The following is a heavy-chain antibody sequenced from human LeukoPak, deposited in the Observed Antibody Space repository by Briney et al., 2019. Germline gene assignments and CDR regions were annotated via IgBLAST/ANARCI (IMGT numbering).Heavy chain of an antibody. J-gene: IGHJ4*02. CDR1: GFTFDDYA. CDR2: ISRNSGSI. Sequence: PGGSLRLSCAASGFTFDDYAMHWVRQAPGKGLEWVSGISRNSGSIGYADSVKGRFTISRDNAKNSLYLQMNSLRAEDTALYYCAKGVGVAVAWYVDYWGQGTLVTVSS. V-gene: IGHV3-9*01. D-gene: IGHD6-19*01. CDR3: AKGVGVAVAWYVDY.